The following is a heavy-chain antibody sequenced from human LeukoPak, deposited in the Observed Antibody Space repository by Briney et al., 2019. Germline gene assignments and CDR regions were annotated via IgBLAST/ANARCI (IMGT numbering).Heavy chain of an antibody. CDR2: IWYDGSNK. CDR1: GFTFSTYG. D-gene: IGHD3-10*01. CDR3: ARVSYSLVSGEDDAFDI. Sequence: GGSLRLSCAASGFTFSTYGMHWVRQAPGKGLEWVAVIWYDGSNKYYADSVKGRFTISRDNSKNTLYLQMNSLRAEDTAVYYCARVSYSLVSGEDDAFDIWGQGTMVTVSS. J-gene: IGHJ3*02. V-gene: IGHV3-33*01.